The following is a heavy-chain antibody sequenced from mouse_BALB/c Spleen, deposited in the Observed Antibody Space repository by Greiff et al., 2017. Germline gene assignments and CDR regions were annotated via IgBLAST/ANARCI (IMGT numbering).Heavy chain of an antibody. J-gene: IGHJ4*01. D-gene: IGHD2-10*02. V-gene: IGHV1-80*01. Sequence: QVQLKQSGAELVRPGSSVKISCKASGYAFSSYWMNWVKQRPGQGLEWIGQIYPGDGDTNYNGKFKGKATLTADKSSSTAYMQLSSLTSEDSAVYFCARSGYGNFYAMDYWGQGTSVTVSS. CDR3: ARSGYGNFYAMDY. CDR2: IYPGDGDT. CDR1: GYAFSSYW.